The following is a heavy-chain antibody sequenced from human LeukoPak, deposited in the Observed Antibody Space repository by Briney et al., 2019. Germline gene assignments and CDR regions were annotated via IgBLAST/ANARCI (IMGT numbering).Heavy chain of an antibody. J-gene: IGHJ3*02. CDR3: ARGQSGSYYGGAFDI. D-gene: IGHD1-26*01. V-gene: IGHV4-59*01. Sequence: SETLSLTCNVSGVSINNYYWSWIRQPPGKGLEWIAYIYHTGSTKYNPSLKSRVTISIDTSGNQFSLKLSSVTAADTAVYYCARGQSGSYYGGAFDIWGQGTMVTVSS. CDR1: GVSINNYY. CDR2: IYHTGST.